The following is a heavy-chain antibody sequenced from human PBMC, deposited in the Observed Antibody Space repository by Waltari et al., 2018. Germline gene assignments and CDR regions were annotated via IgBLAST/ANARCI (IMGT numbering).Heavy chain of an antibody. D-gene: IGHD6-19*01. V-gene: IGHV3-20*04. Sequence: EVQLVESGGGMLRPGGSVGLSCAAFGFTFCDFGMSWVRQVPGKGLEWVSGINWSGARTSYADSVMGRFTVSRDNAMNSLYLEMSSLRAEDTALYYCVREVFGSGWRESYFFDYWGQGTVVTVSS. J-gene: IGHJ4*02. CDR1: GFTFCDFG. CDR2: INWSGART. CDR3: VREVFGSGWRESYFFDY.